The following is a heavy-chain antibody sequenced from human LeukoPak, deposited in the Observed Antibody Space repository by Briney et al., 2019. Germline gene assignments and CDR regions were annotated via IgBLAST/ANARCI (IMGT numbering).Heavy chain of an antibody. Sequence: PSETLSLTCTVSGGSISSYYWSWIRQPAGKGLEWIGRIYTSGSTTYNPSLKSRVTMSVDTSKNQFSLKLSSVTAADTAVYFCARGGRLLGKFDYWGQGTLVTASS. CDR1: GGSISSYY. CDR3: ARGGRLLGKFDY. V-gene: IGHV4-4*07. D-gene: IGHD3-22*01. J-gene: IGHJ4*02. CDR2: IYTSGST.